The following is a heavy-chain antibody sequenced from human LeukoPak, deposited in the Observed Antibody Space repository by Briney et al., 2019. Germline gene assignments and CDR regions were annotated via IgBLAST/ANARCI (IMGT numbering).Heavy chain of an antibody. D-gene: IGHD5-18*01. J-gene: IGHJ4*02. CDR3: ARYLQKYNYGPKQYYFDY. Sequence: SEVLSLTCAVYGVSFCGYYCSWIRQPPGKGPGWVGEINHSGCTNYIPSIKSRDTISIDTSKNQFSLKLSSVTAADTAVYYWARYLQKYNYGPKQYYFDYWGQGTLVTVSS. V-gene: IGHV4-34*01. CDR2: INHSGCT. CDR1: GVSFCGYY.